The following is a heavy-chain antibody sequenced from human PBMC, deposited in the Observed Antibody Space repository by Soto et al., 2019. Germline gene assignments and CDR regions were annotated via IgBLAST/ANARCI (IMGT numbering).Heavy chain of an antibody. V-gene: IGHV4-39*01. D-gene: IGHD5-12*01. CDR3: ARHQNSGYDVNYFDY. Sequence: QLQLQESGPGLVKPSETLSLTCTVSGGSISSSSYYWGWIRQPPGKGLEWIGSIYYSGSTYYNPSLKSRVTISVDTSKNQFSLKLSSVTAADTAVYYCARHQNSGYDVNYFDYWGQGTLVTVSS. CDR1: GGSISSSSYY. CDR2: IYYSGST. J-gene: IGHJ4*02.